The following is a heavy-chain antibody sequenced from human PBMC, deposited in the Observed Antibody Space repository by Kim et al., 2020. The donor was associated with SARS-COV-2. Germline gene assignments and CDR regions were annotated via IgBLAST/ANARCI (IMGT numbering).Heavy chain of an antibody. CDR1: GFTLRNYA. Sequence: GGSLRLSCAASGFTLRNYAMSWVRQAPGRGLEWVSSVSGSGSSTYYADSVKGRFTISRDTSKNTLYLQMNSLRAEDTAVYYCAKNKDVMDVWGQGTTVTVSS. CDR3: AKNKDVMDV. CDR2: VSGSGSST. V-gene: IGHV3-23*01. J-gene: IGHJ6*02.